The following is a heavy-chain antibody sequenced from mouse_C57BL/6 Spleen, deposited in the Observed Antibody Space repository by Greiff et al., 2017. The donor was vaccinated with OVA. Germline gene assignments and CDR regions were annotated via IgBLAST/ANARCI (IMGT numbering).Heavy chain of an antibody. CDR3: ARGDSDY. V-gene: IGHV1-26*01. CDR1: GYTFTDYY. Sequence: VQLQQSGPELVKPGASVKISCKASGYTFTDYYMNWVKQSHGKSLEWIGDINPNNGGTSYNQKFKGKATLTVDKSSSTAYMELRSLTSEDSAVYYCARGDSDYWGQGTTLTVSS. J-gene: IGHJ2*01. CDR2: INPNNGGT.